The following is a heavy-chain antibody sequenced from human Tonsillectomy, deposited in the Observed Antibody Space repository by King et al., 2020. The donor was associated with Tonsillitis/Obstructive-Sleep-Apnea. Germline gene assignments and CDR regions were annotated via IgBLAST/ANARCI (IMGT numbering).Heavy chain of an antibody. V-gene: IGHV3-23*04. CDR1: GFTFSSYA. J-gene: IGHJ4*02. Sequence: VQLVESGGGLVQPGKSLRLSCAASGFTFSSYAMSWVRQAPGKGLEWVSTISGSGDSTYYADSVKGRFTISRDNSKNTLFLQMNSLRADETALYYCAKPNGIVVVPAAIDYWGQGALVPVSS. CDR3: AKPNGIVVVPAAIDY. D-gene: IGHD2-2*01. CDR2: ISGSGDST.